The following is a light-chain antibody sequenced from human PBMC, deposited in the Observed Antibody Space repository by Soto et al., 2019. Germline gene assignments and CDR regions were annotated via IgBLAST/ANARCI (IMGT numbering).Light chain of an antibody. J-gene: IGKJ1*01. CDR1: QGIGDT. CDR2: GAS. Sequence: EVVMTQSPATLSVSPGEGATLSCRASQGIGDTLAWYQHKPGQTPRLLIYGASRRAPGIPERFSGSGSGTDFTLTISRLEPEDFAVYYCQQYPTSPKTFGQGTKVDIK. CDR3: QQYPTSPKT. V-gene: IGKV3-20*01.